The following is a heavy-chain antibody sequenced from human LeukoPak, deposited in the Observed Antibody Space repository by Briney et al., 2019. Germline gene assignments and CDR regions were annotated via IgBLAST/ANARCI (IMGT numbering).Heavy chain of an antibody. CDR3: ARVGGYCSSTSCYAGYYYYYYGMDV. Sequence: GASVKVSCKASGYTFTGCYMHWVRQAPGQGLERMGWINPNSGGTNYAQKFQGRVTMTRDTSISTAYMELSRLRSDDTTVYYCARVGGYCSSTSCYAGYYYYYYGMDVWGQGTTVTVSS. D-gene: IGHD2-2*01. CDR2: INPNSGGT. V-gene: IGHV1-2*02. CDR1: GYTFTGCY. J-gene: IGHJ6*02.